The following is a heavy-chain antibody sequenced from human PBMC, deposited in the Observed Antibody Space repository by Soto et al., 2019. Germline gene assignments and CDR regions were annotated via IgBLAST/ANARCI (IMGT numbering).Heavy chain of an antibody. V-gene: IGHV1-18*01. J-gene: IGHJ3*02. CDR3: ARRVVTTLDDAFDI. CDR2: ISGNNGNT. D-gene: IGHD2-21*02. Sequence: QVQLVQSGPEVKKPGASVTLSCKASGYNFNNYGISWVRQAPGQGLEWMGWISGNNGNTKYGQKFQGRVSLTTDSSTSTAYMEMRSLRSDDTADYYCARRVVTTLDDAFDIWGPGTRVTVSS. CDR1: GYNFNNYG.